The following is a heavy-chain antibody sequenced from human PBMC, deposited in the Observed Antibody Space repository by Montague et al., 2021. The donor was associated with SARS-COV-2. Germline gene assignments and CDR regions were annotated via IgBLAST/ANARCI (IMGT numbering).Heavy chain of an antibody. V-gene: IGHV3-9*01. Sequence: SLRLSCAASGFIFDDYAMHWVRQAPGKGLEWVSGISWDSGFLGYADSVKGRFTISRDNAKNSLYLQMNSLRAEDTALYYRAKDTISTSGCQTYSDYWGQGTLVTVSS. CDR3: AKDTISTSGCQTYSDY. J-gene: IGHJ4*02. CDR1: GFIFDDYA. CDR2: ISWDSGFL. D-gene: IGHD2/OR15-2a*01.